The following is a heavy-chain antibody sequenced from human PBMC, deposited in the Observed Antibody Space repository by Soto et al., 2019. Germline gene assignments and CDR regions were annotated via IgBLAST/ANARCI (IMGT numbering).Heavy chain of an antibody. V-gene: IGHV3-23*01. D-gene: IGHD3-9*01. CDR3: AKDLQSRYFAYGMDV. CDR1: GFTFSSYA. J-gene: IGHJ6*02. CDR2: IGGST. Sequence: EVQLLESGGGLVQPGGSLRLSCEASGFTFSSYAMSWVRQAPGKGLEWVSTIGGSTYYAESVKGRFTISRDISKNMLYLQMNSLRAEDTAVYHCAKDLQSRYFAYGMDVWGQGTTVTVAS.